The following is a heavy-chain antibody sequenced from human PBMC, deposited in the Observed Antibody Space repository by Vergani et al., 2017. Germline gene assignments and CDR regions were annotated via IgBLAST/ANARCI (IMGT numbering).Heavy chain of an antibody. CDR2: IYNSGNG. J-gene: IGHJ2*01. CDR3: ASGKYYSDSTSHFRGRYFDV. CDR1: GDSIISRSYY. D-gene: IGHD3-16*01. Sequence: QMQLQESGPGLVKASETLSLTCTVSGDSIISRSYYWGWIRRPPGKGLGWIGSIYNSGNGDTSSSLKSRVPISADTSKNQFSLRLTSVTAADTAVYYCASGKYYSDSTSHFRGRYFDVWRRGTLVTVPS. V-gene: IGHV4-39*01.